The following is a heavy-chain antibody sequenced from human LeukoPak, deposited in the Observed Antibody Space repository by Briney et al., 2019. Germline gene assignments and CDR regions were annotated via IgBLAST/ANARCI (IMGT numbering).Heavy chain of an antibody. CDR2: IYSGGST. J-gene: IGHJ4*02. CDR1: GSTVSSNY. Sequence: GGSLRLSCAASGSTVSSNYMSWVRQAPGKGLEWVSVIYSGGSTYYADSVKGRFTISRDNSKNTLYLQMNSLRAEDTAVYYCARDSGSYAASFYFDYWGQGTLVTVSS. CDR3: ARDSGSYAASFYFDY. V-gene: IGHV3-66*02. D-gene: IGHD1-26*01.